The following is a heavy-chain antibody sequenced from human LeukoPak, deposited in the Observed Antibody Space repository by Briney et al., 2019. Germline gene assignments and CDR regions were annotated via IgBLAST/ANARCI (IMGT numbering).Heavy chain of an antibody. Sequence: GASVKVSCKASGYTFTSYAMNWVRQAPGQGLEWMGWINTNTGNPTYAQGFTGRFVFSLDTSVSTAYLQISSLKAEDTAVYYCARVWTYYYDSSGYYRSAAFDIWGQGTMVTVSS. CDR2: INTNTGNP. CDR3: ARVWTYYYDSSGYYRSAAFDI. V-gene: IGHV7-4-1*02. D-gene: IGHD3-22*01. J-gene: IGHJ3*02. CDR1: GYTFTSYA.